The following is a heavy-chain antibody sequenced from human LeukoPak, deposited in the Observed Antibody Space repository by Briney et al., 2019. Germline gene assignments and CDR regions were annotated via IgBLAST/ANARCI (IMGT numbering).Heavy chain of an antibody. CDR1: ILFLNSYA. J-gene: IGHJ4*02. D-gene: IGHD3-10*01. V-gene: IGHV3-64D*09. Sequence: GGSVSLSCSPCILFLNSYAMLCARQSPEEGLEYFSSMRSNGGNANYAGSMKGRLTNYRDNSKNTLYLQRSGLRSEDTAVYYCVKDQGSGSGRYYDCDDWGQGTLVTVSS. CDR3: VKDQGSGSGRYYDCDD. CDR2: MRSNGGNA.